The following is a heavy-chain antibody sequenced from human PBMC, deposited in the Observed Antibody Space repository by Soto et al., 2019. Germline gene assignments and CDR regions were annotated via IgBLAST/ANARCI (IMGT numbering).Heavy chain of an antibody. CDR2: IYPGDSDT. CDR3: ARHRGREWLVRGWFDP. Sequence: GESLKLSCKGSGYSFTRYWIGWVRQMPGKGLEWMGIIYPGDSDTRYSPSFQGQVTISADKSISTAYLQWSSLKASDTAMYYCARHRGREWLVRGWFDPWGQGTLVTVSS. D-gene: IGHD6-19*01. CDR1: GYSFTRYW. J-gene: IGHJ5*02. V-gene: IGHV5-51*01.